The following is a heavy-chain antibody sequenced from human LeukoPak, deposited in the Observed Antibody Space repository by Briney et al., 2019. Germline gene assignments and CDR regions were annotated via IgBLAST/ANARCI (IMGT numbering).Heavy chain of an antibody. V-gene: IGHV3-23*01. CDR1: GFTFSDCG. CDR2: ISNNGGYT. D-gene: IGHD2-15*01. CDR3: EKQLGYCSDGSCYFPY. J-gene: IGHJ4*02. Sequence: GGSLRLSCVVSGFTFSDCGMNWVRQAPGKGLEWVSAISNNGGYTYYADSVQGRFTISRDNSKSTLCLQMNSLRAEDTAVYYCEKQLGYCSDGSCYFPYRGQGTLVTVSS.